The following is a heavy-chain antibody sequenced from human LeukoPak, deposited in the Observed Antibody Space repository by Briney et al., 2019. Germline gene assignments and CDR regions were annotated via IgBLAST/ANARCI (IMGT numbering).Heavy chain of an antibody. CDR2: VSPPGGGT. J-gene: IGHJ4*02. D-gene: IGHD7-27*01. CDR1: GFSFSYHG. V-gene: IGHV3-23*01. Sequence: GGSLRLSCAASGFSFSYHGMNWVRQAPGKGLEWVSGVSPPGGGTYYADSVKGRFTISRDDSRSTLSLQMNSLRVEDTAVYYCARDLAWGAFDYWGQGILVAVSS. CDR3: ARDLAWGAFDY.